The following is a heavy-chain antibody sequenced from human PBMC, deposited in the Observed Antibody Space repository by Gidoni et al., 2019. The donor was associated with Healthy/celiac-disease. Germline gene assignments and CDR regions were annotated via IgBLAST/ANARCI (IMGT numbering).Heavy chain of an antibody. J-gene: IGHJ4*02. CDR3: ARDRGEYCSGGSCYPPLRGDYFDY. CDR2: TYYRSKWYN. D-gene: IGHD2-15*01. Sequence: QVQLQQSGPGLVKPSQTLSLTCAISGDSVSSNSAAWNWIRQSPSRGLEWLGRTYYRSKWYNDYAVSVKSRITINPDTSKNQFSLQLNSVTPEDTAVYYCARDRGEYCSGGSCYPPLRGDYFDYWGQGTLVTVSS. CDR1: GDSVSSNSAA. V-gene: IGHV6-1*01.